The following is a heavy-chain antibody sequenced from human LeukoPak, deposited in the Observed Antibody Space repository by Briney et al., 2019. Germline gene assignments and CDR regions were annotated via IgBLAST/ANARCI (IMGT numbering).Heavy chain of an antibody. CDR2: ISGSGGST. J-gene: IGHJ4*02. Sequence: GGSLRLSCAASGFTFSSYAMSWVRQAPGKGLEWVSAISGSGGSTFYEDSVMGRFTISRDNSKNTLYLQMSSLRAEDTAVYYCAKASFGEFIFDYWGQGTLVTVSS. D-gene: IGHD3-10*01. CDR1: GFTFSSYA. CDR3: AKASFGEFIFDY. V-gene: IGHV3-23*01.